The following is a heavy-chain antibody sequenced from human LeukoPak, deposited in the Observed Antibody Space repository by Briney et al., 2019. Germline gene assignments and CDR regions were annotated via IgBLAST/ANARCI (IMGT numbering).Heavy chain of an antibody. J-gene: IGHJ5*02. CDR3: ARGRESGYWFDP. V-gene: IGHV1-3*03. CDR2: INAGNGNT. Sequence: ASVKVSCKASGYTFTSYAMHWVRQAPGQRLEWMGWINAGNGNTKYSQEFQGRVTITRDTSASTAYMELSSLRSEDMAVYYCARGRESGYWFDPWGQGTLVTVSS. D-gene: IGHD3-9*01. CDR1: GYTFTSYA.